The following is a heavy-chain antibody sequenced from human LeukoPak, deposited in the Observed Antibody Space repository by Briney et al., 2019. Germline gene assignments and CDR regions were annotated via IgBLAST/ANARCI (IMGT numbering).Heavy chain of an antibody. CDR1: GFTFSSFA. CDR2: ISGTGGTT. Sequence: GGSLRLSCAASGFTFSSFAMSWVRQAPGKGLEWVSGISGTGGTTYYADFVKGRFTISRDNSKNTLYLQMNSLRDEDTAVYYCANDRQFLEHLFDYWGQGSLVAVSP. CDR3: ANDRQFLEHLFDY. V-gene: IGHV3-23*01. J-gene: IGHJ4*02. D-gene: IGHD3-3*01.